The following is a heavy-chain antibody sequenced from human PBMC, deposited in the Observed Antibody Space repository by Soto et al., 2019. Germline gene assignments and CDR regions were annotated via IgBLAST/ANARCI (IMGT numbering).Heavy chain of an antibody. D-gene: IGHD3-10*01. CDR3: ARVMGYYYGSGSYSYFDY. CDR1: GGSISSYY. J-gene: IGHJ4*02. V-gene: IGHV4-59*01. Sequence: SETLSLTCTVSGGSISSYYWSWIRQPPGKGLEWIGYIYYSGSTNYNPSLKSRVTISVDTSKNQFSLKLSSVTAADTAVYYCARVMGYYYGSGSYSYFDYWGQGTLVTV. CDR2: IYYSGST.